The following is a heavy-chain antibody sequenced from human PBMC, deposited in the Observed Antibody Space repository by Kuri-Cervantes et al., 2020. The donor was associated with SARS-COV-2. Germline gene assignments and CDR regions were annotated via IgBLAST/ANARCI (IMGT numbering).Heavy chain of an antibody. D-gene: IGHD3-22*01. J-gene: IGHJ5*02. V-gene: IGHV3-21*01. CDR1: GFTFSDYQ. CDR2: IGLSVSDL. CDR3: ARDRNYYDSSGYYHNWFDP. Sequence: GESLKISCVGTGFTFSDYQMNWVRQAPGKGLEWVSFIGLSVSDLTYADSVKGRFTISRDNSKNTLYLQMNSLRAEDTAVYYCARDRNYYDSSGYYHNWFDPWGQGTLVTVSS.